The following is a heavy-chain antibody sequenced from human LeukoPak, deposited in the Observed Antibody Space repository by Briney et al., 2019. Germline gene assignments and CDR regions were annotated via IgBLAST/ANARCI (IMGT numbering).Heavy chain of an antibody. J-gene: IGHJ6*02. V-gene: IGHV1-2*02. CDR1: GYTFTGYY. Sequence: ASVKVSCKASGYTFTGYYMHWVRQAPGQGLEWMGWINPNSGGTNYVQKFQGRVTMTRDTSISTAYMELSRLRSDDTAVYYCARQRITMVRGVPRYHYGMDVWGQGTTVTVSS. CDR2: INPNSGGT. CDR3: ARQRITMVRGVPRYHYGMDV. D-gene: IGHD3-10*01.